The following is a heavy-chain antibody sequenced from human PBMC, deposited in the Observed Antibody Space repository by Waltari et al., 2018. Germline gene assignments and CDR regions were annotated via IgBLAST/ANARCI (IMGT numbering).Heavy chain of an antibody. CDR3: ARLGRYYYGSGSYPPDY. D-gene: IGHD3-10*01. V-gene: IGHV1-2*02. Sequence: QVQLVQSGAEVKTPGASVKVSCKASGSTFTGYYMHWVRQAPGQGLEWMGWINPNSGGTNYAQKFQGRVTMTRDTSISTAYMELSRLRSDDTAVYYCARLGRYYYGSGSYPPDYWGQGTLVTVSS. J-gene: IGHJ4*02. CDR2: INPNSGGT. CDR1: GSTFTGYY.